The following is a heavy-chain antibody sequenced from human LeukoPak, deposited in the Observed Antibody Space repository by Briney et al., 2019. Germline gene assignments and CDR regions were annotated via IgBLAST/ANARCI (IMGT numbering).Heavy chain of an antibody. D-gene: IGHD3-3*02. CDR3: ARQLDWFDP. CDR2: IDSSGST. CDR1: GASINSGSNY. J-gene: IGHJ5*02. Sequence: SETLSLNCRVSGASINSGSNYWGWIRQPPGKTLEWSGSIDSSGSTYYNPALKSRVIIMSDTPKNHFSLKLSSVTAADTAVYYCARQLDWFDPWGQGTLVTVSS. V-gene: IGHV4-39*01.